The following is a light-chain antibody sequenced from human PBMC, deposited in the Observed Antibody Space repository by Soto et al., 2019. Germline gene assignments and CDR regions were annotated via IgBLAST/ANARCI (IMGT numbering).Light chain of an antibody. J-gene: IGLJ2*01. Sequence: QYAVTQPPCASGSPGQSVTISCTGTSSDAGGYNYVSWYQQHPGKAPKLMIFEVSKRPSGVPGRFSGSKSGNTASLTVSGLQADDEANYYCSSYSRSNNYVVFGGGTK. CDR2: EVS. V-gene: IGLV2-8*01. CDR3: SSYSRSNNYVV. CDR1: SSDAGGYNY.